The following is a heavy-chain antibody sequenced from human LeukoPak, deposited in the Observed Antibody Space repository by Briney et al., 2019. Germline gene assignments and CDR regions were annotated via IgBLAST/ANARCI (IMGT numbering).Heavy chain of an antibody. J-gene: IGHJ3*02. D-gene: IGHD1-26*01. Sequence: GGSLRLSCAASEFTFNNYWMHWVRQAPGKGLVWVSRIKNDGKITSYADSVKGRFTTSRDNAKNTFYLQMNSLRAEDMAVYYCARIEWERLGRAFDIWGQGTMVTVSS. CDR3: ARIEWERLGRAFDI. CDR2: IKNDGKIT. CDR1: EFTFNNYW. V-gene: IGHV3-74*01.